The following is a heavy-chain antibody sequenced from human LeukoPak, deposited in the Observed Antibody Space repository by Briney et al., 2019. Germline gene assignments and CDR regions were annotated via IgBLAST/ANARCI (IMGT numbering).Heavy chain of an antibody. V-gene: IGHV4-4*07. Sequence: SETLSLTCTVSGGSISSYYWSWIRQPAGKGLEWIGRIYTSGSTNYNPSLKRRVTISVDKSKNQFSLKLSSVTAADTAVYYCARGYYDSSGYYRYGNWFDPWGQGTLVTVSS. D-gene: IGHD3-22*01. CDR3: ARGYYDSSGYYRYGNWFDP. J-gene: IGHJ5*02. CDR2: IYTSGST. CDR1: GGSISSYY.